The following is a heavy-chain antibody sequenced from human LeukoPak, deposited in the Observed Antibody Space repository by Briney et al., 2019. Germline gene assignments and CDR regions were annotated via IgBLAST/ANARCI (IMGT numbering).Heavy chain of an antibody. V-gene: IGHV3-23*01. CDR1: GFTFSSYA. D-gene: IGHD5-12*01. J-gene: IGHJ4*02. CDR3: AKEVATTIRNHHNFDY. CDR2: ISGSGGST. Sequence: QPGGSLRLSCAASGFTFSSYAMSWVRQAPGKGLEWVSAISGSGGSTYYADSVKGRFTISRDNSKNTLYLQINSLRAEDTAVYYCAKEVATTIRNHHNFDYWGQGTLVTVSS.